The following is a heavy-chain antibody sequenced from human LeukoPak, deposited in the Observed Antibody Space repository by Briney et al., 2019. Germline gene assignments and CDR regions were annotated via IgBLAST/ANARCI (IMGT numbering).Heavy chain of an antibody. CDR2: INPDTGGT. J-gene: IGHJ5*02. Sequence: EASVKVSCEASGYSFTIYYLHWLRQAPGQGLEWMGWINPDTGGTFYAQKFKGRVTISRDTSISTAYMEVNRLTSDDTAVYYCARDLQQLKDNWFDPWGQGTLVTVSS. D-gene: IGHD6-13*01. CDR1: GYSFTIYY. CDR3: ARDLQQLKDNWFDP. V-gene: IGHV1-2*02.